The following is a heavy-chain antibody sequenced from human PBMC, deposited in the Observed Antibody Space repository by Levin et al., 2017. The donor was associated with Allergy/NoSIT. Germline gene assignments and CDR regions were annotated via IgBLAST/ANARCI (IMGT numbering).Heavy chain of an antibody. V-gene: IGHV3-11*03. Sequence: GGSLRLSCAASGFTFSDSYMTWIRQAPGKGLEWVSYIDSSSDYTNYADSVKGRFTISRDNGKNSLFLLVSSLSAEDTAVYYCATTVGEAVVPGALDLWGQGTMVTVSS. J-gene: IGHJ3*01. CDR3: ATTVGEAVVPGALDL. D-gene: IGHD4-23*01. CDR1: GFTFSDSY. CDR2: IDSSSDYT.